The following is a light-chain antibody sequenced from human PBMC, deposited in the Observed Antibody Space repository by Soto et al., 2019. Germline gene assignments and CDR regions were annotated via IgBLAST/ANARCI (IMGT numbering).Light chain of an antibody. V-gene: IGKV3-15*01. CDR3: QQYHYWPIT. J-gene: IGKJ5*01. Sequence: EIVLTQSPGTLSLSPGERATLSCRSSQSVSSSYLAWYQQKPGQAPRLILYGASTRATGFPARFSGSGSGTEFTLTISSLQSEDFAVYLCQQYHYWPITFGQGTRLEIK. CDR2: GAS. CDR1: QSVSSSY.